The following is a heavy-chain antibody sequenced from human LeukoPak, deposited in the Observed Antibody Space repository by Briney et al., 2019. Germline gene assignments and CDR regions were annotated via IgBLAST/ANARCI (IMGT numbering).Heavy chain of an antibody. CDR2: INPNSGVT. D-gene: IGHD3-22*01. V-gene: IGHV1-2*02. CDR3: ARGPPTMIVVITRGLFDY. Sequence: ASVKVSCKASGYTFTGYYMHWVRQAPGQGLEWMGWINPNSGVTAYALKFQGRVTMTRDTSISTAYMDLSRLGSDDTAVYYCARGPPTMIVVITRGLFDYWGQGTLVTVSS. J-gene: IGHJ4*02. CDR1: GYTFTGYY.